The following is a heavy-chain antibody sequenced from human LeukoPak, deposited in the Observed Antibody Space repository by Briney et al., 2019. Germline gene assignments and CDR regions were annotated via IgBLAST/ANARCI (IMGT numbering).Heavy chain of an antibody. CDR3: ASGMDCYDSSSYYPTWGPLDY. D-gene: IGHD3-22*01. J-gene: IGHJ4*02. CDR1: GFTFSSYW. V-gene: IGHV3-7*01. CDR2: IKQDGSEK. Sequence: PGGSLRLSCAASGFTFSSYWMSWVRQAPGKGLEWVANIKQDGSEKYYVDSVKGRFTISRDNAKTSLYLQMNSLRAGDTAVYYCASGMDCYDSSSYYPTWGPLDYWGQGTLVTVSS.